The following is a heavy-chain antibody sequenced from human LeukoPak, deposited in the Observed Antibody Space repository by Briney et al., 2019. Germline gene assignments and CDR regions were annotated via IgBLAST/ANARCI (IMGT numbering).Heavy chain of an antibody. D-gene: IGHD1-26*01. J-gene: IGHJ6*03. CDR1: GFTFSNYW. CDR2: INSAGSST. V-gene: IGHV3-74*01. Sequence: GGSLRLSCAASGFTFSNYWMHWVRQAPGKGLVWVSRINSAGSSTSYADSVKGRFTISRDNAKNTLYLQMNSLRAEDTAVYYCARVSSGSYFGYYYYYMDVWGKGTTVTVSS. CDR3: ARVSSGSYFGYYYYYMDV.